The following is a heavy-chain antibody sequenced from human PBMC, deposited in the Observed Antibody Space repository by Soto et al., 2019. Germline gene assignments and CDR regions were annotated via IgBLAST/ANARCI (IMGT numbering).Heavy chain of an antibody. Sequence: QVQLQESGPGLVKPSQTLSLTCTVSGGSISSGDYYWSWIRQHPGKGLEWIGYIYYSGSTYYNPSLESRVTISVDTSKNQLSLKLSSVTAADTAVYYCARWWSGSRQGFDPWGQGTLVTVSS. J-gene: IGHJ5*02. CDR2: IYYSGST. CDR3: ARWWSGSRQGFDP. CDR1: GGSISSGDYY. D-gene: IGHD3-3*01. V-gene: IGHV4-31*03.